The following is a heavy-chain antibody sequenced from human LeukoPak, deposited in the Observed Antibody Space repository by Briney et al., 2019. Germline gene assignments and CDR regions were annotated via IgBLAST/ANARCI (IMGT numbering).Heavy chain of an antibody. Sequence: GGSLRLSCAASGFTFSSYEGKSVRQAPGRGREWVSYISSRGNTISYAHSVQRRSTISRDNAKNSLYLQMNSLRAEDTAVYYCAELGITMIGGVWGKGTTVTISS. CDR1: GFTFSSYE. CDR3: AELGITMIGGV. D-gene: IGHD3-10*02. CDR2: ISSRGNTI. J-gene: IGHJ6*01. V-gene: IGHV3-48*03.